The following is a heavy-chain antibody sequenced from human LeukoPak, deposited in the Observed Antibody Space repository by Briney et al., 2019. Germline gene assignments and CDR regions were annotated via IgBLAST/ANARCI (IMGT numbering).Heavy chain of an antibody. J-gene: IGHJ6*02. Sequence: GRSLRLSCAASGFTFSSYGRHWVRQAPGKGLEWVAVISYDGSNKYYADSVKGRFTISRDNSKNSLYLQMNSLRAEDTAVYYCARGGVGLLIIPGWEYDNYGLDVWGQGTTVTVSS. CDR3: ARGGVGLLIIPGWEYDNYGLDV. CDR2: ISYDGSNK. D-gene: IGHD3/OR15-3a*01. CDR1: GFTFSSYG. V-gene: IGHV3-30*03.